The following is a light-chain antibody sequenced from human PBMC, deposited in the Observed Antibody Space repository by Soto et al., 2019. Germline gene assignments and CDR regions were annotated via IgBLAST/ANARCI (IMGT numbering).Light chain of an antibody. Sequence: QSALTQPASVSGSPGQSITISCTGTSSDVGGYNYVSWYQQHPGKAPKLMIYDVSNRPSGVSNRFSGPKSGNTAPLTISGLQAEDEADYYCSSYTSSSTYVFGTGTKLTVL. CDR3: SSYTSSSTYV. CDR2: DVS. V-gene: IGLV2-14*01. CDR1: SSDVGGYNY. J-gene: IGLJ1*01.